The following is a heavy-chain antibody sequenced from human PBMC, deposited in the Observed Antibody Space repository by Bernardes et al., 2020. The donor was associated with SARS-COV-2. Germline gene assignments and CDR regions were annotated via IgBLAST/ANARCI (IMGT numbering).Heavy chain of an antibody. CDR1: GFTFDDYT. Sequence: GGSLRLSCAASGFTFDDYTMHWVRQAPGKGLEWVSLISWDGGSTYYADSVKGRFTISRDNSKNSLYLQMNSLRTEDTALYYCATLITSVDYGMDVWGQGTTVTVSS. D-gene: IGHD1-20*01. CDR3: ATLITSVDYGMDV. V-gene: IGHV3-43*01. J-gene: IGHJ6*02. CDR2: ISWDGGST.